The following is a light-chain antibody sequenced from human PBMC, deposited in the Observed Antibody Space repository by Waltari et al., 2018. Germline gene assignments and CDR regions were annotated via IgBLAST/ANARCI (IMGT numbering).Light chain of an antibody. Sequence: DIEMTQSPSSLSASVGDRVTITCRAGHDISNFLAWYQQRPGKLPKLLIYRASTLQSGVPSRFSGSGSGTDFTLAISSLQSEDVATYYCQKYDSAPLTFGPGTKVEIK. J-gene: IGKJ3*01. V-gene: IGKV1-27*01. CDR2: RAS. CDR3: QKYDSAPLT. CDR1: HDISNF.